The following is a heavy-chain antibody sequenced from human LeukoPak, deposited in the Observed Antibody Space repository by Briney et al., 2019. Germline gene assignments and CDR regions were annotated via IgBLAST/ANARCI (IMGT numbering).Heavy chain of an antibody. D-gene: IGHD6-13*01. V-gene: IGHV4-61*02. CDR1: GGSISKDDYY. Sequence: SQTLSLTCTFSGGSISKDDYYWSWIRQPAGKGLEWIGRIYTSGRTNYNPSLKSRVSISVDTSKNQFSLKLYSVTAADTAVYYCARSHSSSRMMADFWGQGTLVTVSS. J-gene: IGHJ4*02. CDR2: IYTSGRT. CDR3: ARSHSSSRMMADF.